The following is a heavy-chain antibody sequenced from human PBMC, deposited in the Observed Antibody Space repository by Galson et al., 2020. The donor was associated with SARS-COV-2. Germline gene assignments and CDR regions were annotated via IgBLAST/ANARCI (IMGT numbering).Heavy chain of an antibody. CDR3: AADPPQSGYAMDI. CDR2: VWFDGHTR. V-gene: IGHV3-30*02. Sequence: GGSLRLSCVASGLNSDIYAMHWVRQAPGKGLAWVGFVWFDGHTRYYADSVKGRFVISKDDVKDTLYLDIHSLRAEDTAVYHCAADPPQSGYAMDIWGQGTMVTVSS. D-gene: IGHD3-3*01. CDR1: GLNSDIYA. J-gene: IGHJ6*01.